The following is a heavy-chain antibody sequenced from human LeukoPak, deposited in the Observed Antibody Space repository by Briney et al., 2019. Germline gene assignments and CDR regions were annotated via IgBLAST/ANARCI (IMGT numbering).Heavy chain of an antibody. V-gene: IGHV1-2*02. CDR2: INPNSGGT. J-gene: IGHJ4*02. D-gene: IGHD3-22*01. Sequence: ASVKVSCKASGYTFTGYYMHWVRQAPGQGLEWMGWINPNSGGTNYAQKFQGRVTMTRDTSISTAYMELSRLRSDDTAVYYCARGLVGGTMIVVVKPRSGFDYWGQGTLVTVSS. CDR3: ARGLVGGTMIVVVKPRSGFDY. CDR1: GYTFTGYY.